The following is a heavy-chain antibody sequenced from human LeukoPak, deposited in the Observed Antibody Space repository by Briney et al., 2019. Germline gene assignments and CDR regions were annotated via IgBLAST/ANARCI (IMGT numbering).Heavy chain of an antibody. J-gene: IGHJ4*02. D-gene: IGHD6-13*01. Sequence: ASVKVSCKTPGYTFTNFGVSWLRQAPGQGLEWMGWISAYNGNINYAQKLQGRVTMTTDTSTSTAYMELRSLRSDDTAVYYCARDIGATGTLSFFDYRGQGTLVTVSS. CDR2: ISAYNGNI. V-gene: IGHV1-18*04. CDR1: GYTFTNFG. CDR3: ARDIGATGTLSFFDY.